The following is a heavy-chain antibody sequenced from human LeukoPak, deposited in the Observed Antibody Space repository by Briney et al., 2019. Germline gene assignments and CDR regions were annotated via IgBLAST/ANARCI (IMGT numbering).Heavy chain of an antibody. CDR3: ARDITSLGEAFDI. J-gene: IGHJ3*02. V-gene: IGHV4-39*07. D-gene: IGHD3-16*01. Sequence: SETLSLTCTVSGGSVSNSRVYWGWIRQPPGKGLEWIGEIYHSGSTNYNPSLKSRVTISVDKSKNQFSLKLSSVTAADTAVYYCARDITSLGEAFDIWGQGTMVTVSS. CDR2: IYHSGST. CDR1: GGSVSNSRVY.